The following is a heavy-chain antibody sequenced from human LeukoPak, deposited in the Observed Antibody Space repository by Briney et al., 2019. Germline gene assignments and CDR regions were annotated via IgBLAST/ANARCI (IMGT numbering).Heavy chain of an antibody. CDR3: AKEALWGSWYFDY. D-gene: IGHD3-16*01. CDR1: GLTFSSHG. CDR2: VASDGGAK. Sequence: GGSLRLSCEASGLTFSSHGMHWVRQAPGKGLEWVAVVASDGGAKVYADSVRGRFTISRDNSRNTVLLQLNSLRTEDTAVYYCAKEALWGSWYFDYWGRGALVTVS. J-gene: IGHJ4*02. V-gene: IGHV3-30*18.